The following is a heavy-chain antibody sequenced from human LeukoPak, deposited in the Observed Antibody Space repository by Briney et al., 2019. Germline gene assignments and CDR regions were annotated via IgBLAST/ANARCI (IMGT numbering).Heavy chain of an antibody. CDR1: GGTFSSYA. V-gene: IGHV1-69*01. Sequence: SVKVSCKASGGTFSSYAISWVRQAPGQGLEWMGGIIPIFGTANYAQKFQGRVTITADESTSTACMELSSLRSEDTAVYYCARSQGYSYGSSYWGQGTLVTVSS. D-gene: IGHD5-18*01. CDR3: ARSQGYSYGSSY. J-gene: IGHJ4*02. CDR2: IIPIFGTA.